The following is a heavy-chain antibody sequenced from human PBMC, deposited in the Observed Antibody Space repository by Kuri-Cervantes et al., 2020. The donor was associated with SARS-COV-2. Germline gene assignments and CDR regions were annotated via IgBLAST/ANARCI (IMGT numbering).Heavy chain of an antibody. CDR1: GFTFSSYG. Sequence: GESLKISCAASGFTFSSYGMHWVRRAPGKGLEWVALISYDGRSTFYADSVKGRFTISRDNSKNTLYLQMNSLRAEDTAVYYCAKVAEEDSSGWYPDYYYGMDVWGQGTTVTVSS. V-gene: IGHV3-30*18. D-gene: IGHD6-19*01. CDR2: ISYDGRST. J-gene: IGHJ6*02. CDR3: AKVAEEDSSGWYPDYYYGMDV.